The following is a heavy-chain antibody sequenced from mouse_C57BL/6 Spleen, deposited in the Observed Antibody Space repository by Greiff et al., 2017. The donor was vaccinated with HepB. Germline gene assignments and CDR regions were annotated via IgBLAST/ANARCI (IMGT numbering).Heavy chain of an antibody. D-gene: IGHD3-2*02. Sequence: QVQLQQSGAELVRPGPSVKVSCKASGYAFTNYLIEWVKQRPGQGLEWIGVINPGSGGTNYNEKFKGKATLTADKSSSTAYMQLSSLTSEDSAVYFCARGSGYVDYWGQGTTLTVSS. CDR1: GYAFTNYL. V-gene: IGHV1-54*01. CDR3: ARGSGYVDY. CDR2: INPGSGGT. J-gene: IGHJ2*01.